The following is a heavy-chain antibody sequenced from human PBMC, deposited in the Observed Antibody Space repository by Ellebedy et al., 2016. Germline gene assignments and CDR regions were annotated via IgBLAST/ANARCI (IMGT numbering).Heavy chain of an antibody. CDR1: GFTFSSYS. D-gene: IGHD3-10*01. J-gene: IGHJ4*02. CDR3: APVWFGEFRHVDY. CDR2: ISSSSSTI. V-gene: IGHV3-48*04. Sequence: GESLKISXAASGFTFSSYSMNWVRQAPGKGLEWVSYISSSSSTIYYADSMKGRFTISRDNAKNSLYLQMNSLRAEDTAVYYCAPVWFGEFRHVDYWGQGTLVTVSS.